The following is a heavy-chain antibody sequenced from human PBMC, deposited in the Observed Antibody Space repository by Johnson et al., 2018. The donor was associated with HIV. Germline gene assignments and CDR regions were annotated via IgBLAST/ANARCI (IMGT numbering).Heavy chain of an antibody. CDR2: IWYDGSNK. CDR3: AKDPGITMIAHAFDI. D-gene: IGHD3-22*01. CDR1: GFTFSSYG. Sequence: QLVESGGGVVQPGRSLRLSCAASGFTFSSYGMHWVRQAPGKGLEWVAVIWYDGSNKYYADSVKGRFTISRDNSKNTRYLQMTSLRAEDTAVYYCAKDPGITMIAHAFDIWGQGTMVTVSS. V-gene: IGHV3-33*06. J-gene: IGHJ3*02.